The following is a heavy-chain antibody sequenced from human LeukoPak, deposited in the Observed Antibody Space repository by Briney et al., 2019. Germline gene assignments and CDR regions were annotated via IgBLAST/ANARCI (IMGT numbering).Heavy chain of an antibody. J-gene: IGHJ4*02. V-gene: IGHV1-46*01. CDR3: ARERDYGGKSPLFGY. CDR2: INPSGGST. CDR1: GYTFTSYY. Sequence: EASVKVSCKASGYTFTSYYMHWVRQAPGQGLEWMGIINPSGGSTSYAQKFQGRVTMTRDASTSTVYMELSSLRSEDTAVYYCARERDYGGKSPLFGYWGQGTLVTVSS. D-gene: IGHD4-23*01.